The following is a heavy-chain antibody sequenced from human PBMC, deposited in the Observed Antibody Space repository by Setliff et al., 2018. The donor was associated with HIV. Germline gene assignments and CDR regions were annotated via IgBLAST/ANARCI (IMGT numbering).Heavy chain of an antibody. Sequence: ASVKVSCKASGYSFTGYYMHWVRQAPGQGLEWMGWINPNSGGTQYAQKFQGRVTMTRDTSISTGYMELSRLRSDDTAVYYCARDSGGYWDYHHYMDVWGKGTTVTVSS. V-gene: IGHV1-2*02. CDR2: INPNSGGT. CDR1: GYSFTGYY. D-gene: IGHD3-22*01. CDR3: ARDSGGYWDYHHYMDV. J-gene: IGHJ6*03.